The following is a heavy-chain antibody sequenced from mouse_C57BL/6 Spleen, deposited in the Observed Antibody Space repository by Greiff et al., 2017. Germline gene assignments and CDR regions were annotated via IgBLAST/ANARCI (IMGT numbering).Heavy chain of an antibody. V-gene: IGHV3-1*01. CDR1: GYSITSGYD. J-gene: IGHJ2*01. D-gene: IGHD2-4*01. CDR3: ARALYDYDGGFDY. CDR2: ISYSGST. Sequence: EVQLVESGPGMVKPSQSLSLTCTVTGYSITSGYDWHWIRHFPGNKLEWMGYISYSGSTNYNPSLKSRISITHDTSKNHFFLKLNSVTTEDTATYYCARALYDYDGGFDYWGQGTTLTVSS.